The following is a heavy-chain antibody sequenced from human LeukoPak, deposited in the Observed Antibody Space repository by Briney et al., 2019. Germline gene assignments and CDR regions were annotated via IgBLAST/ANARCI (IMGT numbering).Heavy chain of an antibody. CDR3: ARQRLGYHDSGSYFIYYMDV. Sequence: PSETLSLTCTVSGGSISSNSYYWGWIRQPPGKGLEWIGSMYYSGSTYYNPSLKSRVTVSVDTSKNQFSLKLSSVTVADKAVYYCARQRLGYHDSGSYFIYYMDVWGKGITVTISS. CDR1: GGSISSNSYY. D-gene: IGHD3-10*01. CDR2: MYYSGST. J-gene: IGHJ6*03. V-gene: IGHV4-39*01.